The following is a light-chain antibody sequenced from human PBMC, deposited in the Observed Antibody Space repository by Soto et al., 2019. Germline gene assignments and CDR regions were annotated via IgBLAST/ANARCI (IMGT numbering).Light chain of an antibody. J-gene: IGLJ1*01. CDR3: QSYDDSLSVHYV. CDR2: GNT. CDR1: SSNIGSTYD. Sequence: SVLTQPPPVSGAPGERGTISCTGRSSNIGSTYDVQWYQQLPGTAPKLLIHGNTDRPSGVPDRFSGSKSGTSASLAITGLQADDEADYYCQSYDDSLSVHYVFGTGTKVTVL. V-gene: IGLV1-40*01.